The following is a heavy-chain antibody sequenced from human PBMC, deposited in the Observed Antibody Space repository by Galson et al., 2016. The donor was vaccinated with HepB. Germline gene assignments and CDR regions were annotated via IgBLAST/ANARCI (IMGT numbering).Heavy chain of an antibody. Sequence: SLRLSCAASGFTFSSYSMNWVRQAPGKGLEWVSSITSSSSSICYADSVKGRFTISRDDAKNSLYLQMNSLRAEDTAMYYCARDINYGDAPYYYYYMDVWGKGTTVTVSS. CDR1: GFTFSSYS. D-gene: IGHD4-17*01. V-gene: IGHV3-21*01. CDR3: ARDINYGDAPYYYYYMDV. J-gene: IGHJ6*03. CDR2: ITSSSSSI.